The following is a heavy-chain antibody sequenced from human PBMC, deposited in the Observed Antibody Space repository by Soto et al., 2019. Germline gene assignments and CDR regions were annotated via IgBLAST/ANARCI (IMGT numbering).Heavy chain of an antibody. Sequence: QVQLVQSGAEVKKPGSSVKVSCKASGGTFSSYAISWVRQAPGQGLEWMGGIIPICGTANYAQKFQGRVTITADESTSTAYMELSSLRSEDTAVYYCARDPVDFASSSYYYYGMDVWGQGTTVTVSS. CDR3: ARDPVDFASSSYYYYGMDV. J-gene: IGHJ6*02. D-gene: IGHD3-3*01. CDR1: GGTFSSYA. V-gene: IGHV1-69*12. CDR2: IIPICGTA.